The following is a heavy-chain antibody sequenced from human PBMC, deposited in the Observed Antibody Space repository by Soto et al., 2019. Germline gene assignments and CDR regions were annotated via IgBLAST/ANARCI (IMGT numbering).Heavy chain of an antibody. CDR2: INHSGGST. V-gene: IGHV1-46*01. CDR3: ARGPIWRQQLVRTGTRDY. Sequence: QVQLVQSGAEVKKPGASVKVSCKASGYTFTSYYMHWVRQAPGQGLEWMGIINHSGGSTSYAQKFQCRVTMTRDTSTSTVYMELSSLRSEDTAVYYCARGPIWRQQLVRTGTRDYWGQGTLVTVSS. CDR1: GYTFTSYY. J-gene: IGHJ4*02. D-gene: IGHD6-13*01.